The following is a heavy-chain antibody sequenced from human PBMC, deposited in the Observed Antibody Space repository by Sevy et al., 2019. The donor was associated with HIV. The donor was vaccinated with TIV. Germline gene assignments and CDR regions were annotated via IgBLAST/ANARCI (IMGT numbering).Heavy chain of an antibody. CDR3: ARSYCSSTSCYLGFDP. J-gene: IGHJ5*02. Sequence: SETLSLTCSVSGGSSNTYYLNWIRQPAGKGLEWIGRIYTSGRTNYNPSLRSRLTMSIDTSNNQFSLRLSSVTAADTAVYYSARSYCSSTSCYLGFDPWGHGTLVTVSS. D-gene: IGHD2-2*01. V-gene: IGHV4-4*07. CDR1: GGSSNTYY. CDR2: IYTSGRT.